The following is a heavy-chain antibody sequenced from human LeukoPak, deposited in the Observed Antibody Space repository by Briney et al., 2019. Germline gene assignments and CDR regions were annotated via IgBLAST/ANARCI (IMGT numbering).Heavy chain of an antibody. J-gene: IGHJ4*02. CDR3: AGRPDTAMVAIFDY. V-gene: IGHV1-69*13. D-gene: IGHD5-18*01. CDR1: GGTFSSYA. Sequence: SVKVSCKASGGTFSSYAISWVRQAPGQGLEWMGGIIPIFGTANYAQKFQGRVTITADESTSTAYMELSSLRSEDTAVYYCAGRPDTAMVAIFDYWGQGTLVTVSS. CDR2: IIPIFGTA.